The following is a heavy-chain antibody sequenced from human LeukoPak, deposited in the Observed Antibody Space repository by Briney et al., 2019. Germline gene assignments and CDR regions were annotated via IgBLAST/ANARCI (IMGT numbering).Heavy chain of an antibody. CDR1: GYTFTGYY. CDR3: ARWDGDYGAFDI. Sequence: GASVKVSRKASGYTFTGYYMHWVRQAPGQGLEWMGRINPNSGGTNYAQKFQGRVTMTRDTSISTAYMELSRLRSDDTAVYYCARWDGDYGAFDIWGQGTLVTVSS. CDR2: INPNSGGT. J-gene: IGHJ3*02. D-gene: IGHD4-17*01. V-gene: IGHV1-2*06.